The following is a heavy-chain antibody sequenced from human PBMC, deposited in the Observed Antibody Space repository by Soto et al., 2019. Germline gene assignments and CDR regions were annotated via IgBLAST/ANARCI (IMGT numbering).Heavy chain of an antibody. V-gene: IGHV3-30-3*01. CDR2: ISYDGSNK. Sequence: QVQLVESGGGVVQPGRSLRLSCAASGFTFSSYAMHWVRQAPGKGLEWVAVISYDGSNKYYADSVKGRFTISRDNSKNTLYLQMNSLRAEDTAVYYCVSAFDWLFSGMDVWGQGTTVTVSS. J-gene: IGHJ6*02. D-gene: IGHD3-9*01. CDR1: GFTFSSYA. CDR3: VSAFDWLFSGMDV.